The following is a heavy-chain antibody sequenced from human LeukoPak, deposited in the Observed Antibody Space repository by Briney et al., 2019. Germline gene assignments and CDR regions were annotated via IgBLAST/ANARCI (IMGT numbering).Heavy chain of an antibody. CDR2: ISDSGGGT. CDR3: DGADF. Sequence: LAGGSLRLSCAASGFTFNTYSMNWDRQAPGKGLEWVSTISDSGGGTYYADSVKGRFTISRDNSKNTLYLQMNSLRAEDTAVYYCDGADFWGQGTLVTVSS. CDR1: GFTFNTYS. J-gene: IGHJ4*02. V-gene: IGHV3-23*01.